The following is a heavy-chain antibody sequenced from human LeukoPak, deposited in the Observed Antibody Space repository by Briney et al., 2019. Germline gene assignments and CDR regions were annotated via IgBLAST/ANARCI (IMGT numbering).Heavy chain of an antibody. V-gene: IGHV3-23*01. J-gene: IGHJ4*02. CDR2: ISGSGGTT. CDR3: AKEKLRYYDY. D-gene: IGHD3-16*01. Sequence: GGSLTLSCEASGFTFSTYVMSWVRQAPGKGLECVSSISGSGGTTYYADSVKGRFTISRDNSKNTVYLQMSSLTVEDTAIYYCAKEKLRYYDYWGQGALVTVSS. CDR1: GFTFSTYV.